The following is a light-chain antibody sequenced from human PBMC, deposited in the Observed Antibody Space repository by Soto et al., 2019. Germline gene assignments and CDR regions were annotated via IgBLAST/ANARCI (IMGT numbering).Light chain of an antibody. CDR3: LLSYSGAQV. Sequence: QAVVTQEPSLTVSPGGTVTLTCGSSTGAVTSSHYPYWLQQKPGQAPKSLIYDTSNKHSWTPARFSGSLLGGKAALTLSGAQPDDEADYYCLLSYSGAQVFCGGTKLTVL. CDR2: DTS. CDR1: TGAVTSSHY. V-gene: IGLV7-46*01. J-gene: IGLJ3*02.